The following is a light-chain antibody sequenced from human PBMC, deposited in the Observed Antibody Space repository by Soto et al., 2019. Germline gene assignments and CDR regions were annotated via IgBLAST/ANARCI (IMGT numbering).Light chain of an antibody. J-gene: IGKJ2*02. CDR1: QSLLHSNGYNY. V-gene: IGKV2-28*01. CDR2: LGS. CDR3: MQALQTRSCT. Sequence: DIVMTQSPLSLPVTPGEPASISCRSSQSLLHSNGYNYLDWYLQKPGQSPQLLIYLGSNRASGVPDRFSGSGSGTDFTLKISRVEAEDVGVYYCMQALQTRSCTFGQGTKLEIK.